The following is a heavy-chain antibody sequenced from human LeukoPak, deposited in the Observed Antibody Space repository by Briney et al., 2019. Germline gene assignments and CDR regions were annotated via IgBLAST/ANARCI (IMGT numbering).Heavy chain of an antibody. J-gene: IGHJ4*02. D-gene: IGHD3-22*01. Sequence: PSETLSLTCTVSGNSISSGDNYWSWIRQPAGKGLEWIGRIYTSGSTNYNPSLKSRVTVSGDTSKNQFSLRLSSVTAADTAVYYCARASYSYDINGWVPFDYWGQGTLVTVSS. CDR1: GNSISSGDNY. CDR2: IYTSGST. CDR3: ARASYSYDINGWVPFDY. V-gene: IGHV4-61*02.